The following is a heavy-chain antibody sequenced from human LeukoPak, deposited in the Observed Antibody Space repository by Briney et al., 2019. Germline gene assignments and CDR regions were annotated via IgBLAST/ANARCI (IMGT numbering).Heavy chain of an antibody. Sequence: GGSLTLSCAAVGFTFSSYAMSWVRQSPARGLEWVSSLRGDGETFYAESVKGRFTLSRDESRNMVFLQLNNLRVEDTAIYYCAKASWVAIVDAVLWGQGTVVTVSS. CDR2: LRGDGET. J-gene: IGHJ4*02. D-gene: IGHD3-16*01. CDR3: AKASWVAIVDAVL. CDR1: GFTFSSYA. V-gene: IGHV3-23*01.